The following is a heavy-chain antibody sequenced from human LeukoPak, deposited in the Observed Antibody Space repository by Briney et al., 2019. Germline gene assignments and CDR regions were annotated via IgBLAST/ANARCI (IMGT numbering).Heavy chain of an antibody. CDR1: GFNFDVYG. CDR2: ITWNGRTI. CDR3: ARDGRRYYGSGSYSLDWIDP. Sequence: PGGSLRLSRALSGFNFDVYGMGWVRQAPRERLGWVSGITWNGRTIGYADSVEGRFTISRDNAKSSLSLEMSSLRAEATALYDCARDGRRYYGSGSYSLDWIDPWGQGTLVIVSS. J-gene: IGHJ5*02. D-gene: IGHD3-10*01. V-gene: IGHV3-20*01.